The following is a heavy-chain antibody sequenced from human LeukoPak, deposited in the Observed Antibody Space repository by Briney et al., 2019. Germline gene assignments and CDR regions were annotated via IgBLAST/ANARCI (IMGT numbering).Heavy chain of an antibody. V-gene: IGHV1-2*02. CDR2: INPNSGGT. CDR1: GYTFTGYY. Sequence: ASVKVSCKASGYTFTGYYMHWVRQASGQGLEWMGWINPNSGGTNYAQKFQGRVTMTRDTSISTAYMELSRLRSDDTAVYYCARSVYKQQPIISGYRGQGTLVTVSS. CDR3: ARSVYKQQPIISGY. J-gene: IGHJ4*02. D-gene: IGHD6-13*01.